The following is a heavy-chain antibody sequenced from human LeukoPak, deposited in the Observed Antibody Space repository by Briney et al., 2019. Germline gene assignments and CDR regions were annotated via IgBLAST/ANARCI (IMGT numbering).Heavy chain of an antibody. CDR2: INSRGDTI. D-gene: IGHD3-22*01. CDR3: ARGDSYYDTSGPLGAFDI. V-gene: IGHV3-48*03. Sequence: GGSLRLSCAASEFTFSSYEMNWVRQAPGKGLEWVSYINSRGDTIYYRDSVKGRFTISRDNTKNSLYLQMNSLRGEDTAVYYCARGDSYYDTSGPLGAFDIWGQGTMVTVSS. CDR1: EFTFSSYE. J-gene: IGHJ3*02.